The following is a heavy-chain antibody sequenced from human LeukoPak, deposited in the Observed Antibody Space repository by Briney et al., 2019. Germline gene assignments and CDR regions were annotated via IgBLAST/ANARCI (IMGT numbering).Heavy chain of an antibody. CDR1: GGSISSSSYY. Sequence: SETLSLTCTVSGGSISSSSYYWSWIRQPPGKGLEWIGEINHSGSTNYNPSLKSRVTISVDTSKNQFSLKLSSVTAADTAVYYCARLRGYSYGSWFDPWGQGTLVTVSS. CDR2: INHSGST. V-gene: IGHV4-39*07. D-gene: IGHD5-18*01. J-gene: IGHJ5*02. CDR3: ARLRGYSYGSWFDP.